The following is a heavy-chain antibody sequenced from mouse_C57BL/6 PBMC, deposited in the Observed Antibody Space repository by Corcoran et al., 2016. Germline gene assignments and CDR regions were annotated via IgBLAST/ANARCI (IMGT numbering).Heavy chain of an antibody. Sequence: EVQLQQSGPELVKPGASVKISCKASGYTFTDYYMNWVKQSHGKSLEWIGDINPNNGGTSYNQKFKGKATLTVDKSSSTAYMELRSLTSEDSSVYYCARQEPSYYAMDYWGQGTSGTVSS. CDR2: INPNNGGT. J-gene: IGHJ4*01. CDR3: ARQEPSYYAMDY. CDR1: GYTFTDYY. V-gene: IGHV1-26*01.